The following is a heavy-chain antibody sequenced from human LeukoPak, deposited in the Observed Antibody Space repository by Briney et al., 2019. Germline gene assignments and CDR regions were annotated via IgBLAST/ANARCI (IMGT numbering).Heavy chain of an antibody. CDR3: ASHDTSGYYLYRYLRT. V-gene: IGHV3-23*01. D-gene: IGHD3-22*01. CDR1: GFTFSNYA. Sequence: GGSLRLSCAASGFTFSNYAMTWVRQAPGKGLEWVSSITGSGGNTYYVDSVKGRFTISRDNSKNTLFLQMNSLRAEDTAVYHCASHDTSGYYLYRYLRTWGQGTLVAVSS. CDR2: ITGSGGNT. J-gene: IGHJ5*02.